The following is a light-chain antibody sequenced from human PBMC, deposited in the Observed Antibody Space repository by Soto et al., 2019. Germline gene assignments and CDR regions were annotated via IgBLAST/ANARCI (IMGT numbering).Light chain of an antibody. J-gene: IGLJ1*01. Sequence: QSVLTPPPSVPAAPGQKVTISCSGSSSNIGGNSVSWYQQLPGTAPKLLIYDDNKRPSGIPDRFSGSKSGTSATLGITGFQTGDEADYYCGSWDSSLSAYVFGTGTKVTVL. CDR1: SSNIGGNS. CDR2: DDN. V-gene: IGLV1-51*01. CDR3: GSWDSSLSAYV.